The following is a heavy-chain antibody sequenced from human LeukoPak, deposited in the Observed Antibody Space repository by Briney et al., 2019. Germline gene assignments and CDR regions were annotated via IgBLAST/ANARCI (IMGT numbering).Heavy chain of an antibody. CDR2: VRSKANSYAT. V-gene: IGHV3-73*01. CDR3: TRRNCSGGSCYDY. J-gene: IGHJ4*02. Sequence: SGGSLRLSCAASGFTFSGSAMHWVRQASGKGLEWVGRVRSKANSYATAYAASAKGRFTISRDDSKNTAYLQMNSLKTEDTAVYYCTRRNCSGGSCYDYWGQGTLVTVSS. CDR1: GFTFSGSA. D-gene: IGHD2-15*01.